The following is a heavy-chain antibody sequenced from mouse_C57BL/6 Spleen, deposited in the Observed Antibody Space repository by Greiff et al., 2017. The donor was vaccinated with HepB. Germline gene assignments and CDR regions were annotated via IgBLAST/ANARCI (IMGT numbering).Heavy chain of an antibody. CDR2: IHPNSGST. D-gene: IGHD2-5*01. CDR3: ATAYYSNLYYYAMDY. CDR1: GYTFTSYW. J-gene: IGHJ4*01. V-gene: IGHV1-64*01. Sequence: QVQLQQPGAELVKPGASVKLSCKASGYTFTSYWMHWVKQRPGQGLEWIGMIHPNSGSTNYNEKFKSKATLTVYKSSSTANMQISSLTSEDSAVYDCATAYYSNLYYYAMDYWGQGTSVTVSS.